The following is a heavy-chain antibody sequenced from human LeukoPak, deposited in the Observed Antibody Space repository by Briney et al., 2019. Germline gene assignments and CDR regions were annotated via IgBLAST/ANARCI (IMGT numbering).Heavy chain of an antibody. D-gene: IGHD3-22*01. CDR3: ARHKWDSSLDY. V-gene: IGHV4-59*08. Sequence: PSETLSLTCTVSGGSISSYYWSWIRQPPGKGLEWIGYIYHTGSTNYNPSLKSRVTISVNTSKNQFSLRLSSVTAADTAVYYCARHKWDSSLDYWGQGALVTVSS. CDR1: GGSISSYY. J-gene: IGHJ4*02. CDR2: IYHTGST.